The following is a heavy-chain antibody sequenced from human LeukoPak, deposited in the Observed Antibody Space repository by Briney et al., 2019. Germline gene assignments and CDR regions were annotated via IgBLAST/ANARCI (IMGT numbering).Heavy chain of an antibody. CDR2: INPNSGGT. CDR3: ARDGESSGSDDFDY. Sequence: ASVKVSCKASGYIFTVYYMHWVRQAPGQGLEWMGWINPNSGGTNYAQKFQGRVTMTRDTSISTAYMELSRLRSDDTAVYYCARDGESSGSDDFDYWGQGTLVTVSS. CDR1: GYIFTVYY. D-gene: IGHD1-26*01. V-gene: IGHV1-2*02. J-gene: IGHJ4*02.